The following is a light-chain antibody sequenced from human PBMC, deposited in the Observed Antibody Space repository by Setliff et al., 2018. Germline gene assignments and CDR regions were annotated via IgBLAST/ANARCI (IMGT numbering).Light chain of an antibody. CDR1: SSDVGSYDL. J-gene: IGLJ1*01. V-gene: IGLV2-14*03. Sequence: QSVLTQPASVSGSPGQSITISCSGTSSDVGSYDLVSWCQQHPGKAPKLIIYNVSGRPSGVSHRFSGSKSDNTASLTISGLQAEDEADYYCNAYTSRSTYVFGSGTRSPS. CDR2: NVS. CDR3: NAYTSRSTYV.